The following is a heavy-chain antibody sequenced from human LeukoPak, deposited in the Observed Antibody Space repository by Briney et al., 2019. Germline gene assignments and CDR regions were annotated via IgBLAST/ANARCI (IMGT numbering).Heavy chain of an antibody. CDR1: GFTFTKYW. J-gene: IGHJ4*02. CDR2: INQDGSEK. Sequence: GGSLRLSCAASGFTFTKYWMSWVRQAPGKGLECVAVINQDGSEKKYVDSVKGRFTISRDNAKNSLSLEMNSLRVEDTAIYYCARDEKDGPLWYWGQGILVTVSS. D-gene: IGHD2-21*01. V-gene: IGHV3-7*01. CDR3: ARDEKDGPLWY.